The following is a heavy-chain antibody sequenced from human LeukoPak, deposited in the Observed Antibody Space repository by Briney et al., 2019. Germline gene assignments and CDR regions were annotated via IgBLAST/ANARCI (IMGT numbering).Heavy chain of an antibody. J-gene: IGHJ5*02. CDR1: GFTFSSYA. CDR3: ARVAEVLRFLEWFWFDP. D-gene: IGHD3-3*01. CDR2: ISSSSSYI. Sequence: GGSLRLSCAASGFTFSSYAMDWVRQAPGKGLEWVSSISSSSSYIYYADSVKGRFTISRDNAKNSLYLQMNSLRAEDTAVYYCARVAEVLRFLEWFWFDPWGQGTLVTVSS. V-gene: IGHV3-21*01.